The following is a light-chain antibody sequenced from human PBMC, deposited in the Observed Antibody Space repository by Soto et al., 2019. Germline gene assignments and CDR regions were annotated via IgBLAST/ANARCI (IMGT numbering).Light chain of an antibody. CDR3: SSYSSSSTLVV. J-gene: IGLJ2*01. CDR1: GSDVGGYDY. CDR2: DVS. V-gene: IGLV2-14*03. Sequence: SALTQPASVSGSPGQSITISCTGTGSDVGGYDYVSWYQQYPGKAPKLMIYDVSNRPSGVSNRFSGSKSGNTASLTISGLQAEDEADYYCSSYSSSSTLVVFGGGTKLTVL.